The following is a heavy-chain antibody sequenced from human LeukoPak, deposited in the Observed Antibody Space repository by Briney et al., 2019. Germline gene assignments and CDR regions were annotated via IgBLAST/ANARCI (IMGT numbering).Heavy chain of an antibody. J-gene: IGHJ4*02. CDR3: ARAAVAGTPNFDY. CDR1: GFTFSSYD. Sequence: GGSLRLSCAASGFTFSSYDMHWVRQATGKGLEWVSATGTAGDTYYPGSVKGRFTISRENAKNSLYLQMNSLRAGDTAVYYCARAAVAGTPNFDYWGQGTLVTVSS. CDR2: TGTAGDT. V-gene: IGHV3-13*01. D-gene: IGHD6-19*01.